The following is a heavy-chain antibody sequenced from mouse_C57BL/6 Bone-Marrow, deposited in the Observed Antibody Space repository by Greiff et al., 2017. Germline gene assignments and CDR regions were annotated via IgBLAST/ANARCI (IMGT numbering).Heavy chain of an antibody. CDR3: ARPYYGSSFWYFDV. V-gene: IGHV2-2*01. CDR2: IWSGGST. CDR1: GFSFTSYG. J-gene: IGHJ1*03. D-gene: IGHD1-1*01. Sequence: VQLQQSGPGLVQPSQRLSITCTVSGFSFTSYGVHWVRQSPGKGLEWLGVIWSGGSTDYNAAFISRLSISKDNSKSQVFLKMNSLQADDTAIYYCARPYYGSSFWYFDVWGTGTTVTVSS.